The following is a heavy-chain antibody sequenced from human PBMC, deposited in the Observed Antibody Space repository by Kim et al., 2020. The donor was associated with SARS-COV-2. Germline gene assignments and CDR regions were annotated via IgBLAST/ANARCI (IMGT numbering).Heavy chain of an antibody. D-gene: IGHD3-10*01. Sequence: ASVKVSCKASGYTFTSYYMHWVRQAPGQGLEWMGIINPSGGSTSYAQKFQGRVTMTRDTSTSTVYMELSSLRSEDTAVYYCARGPRAGIWFGEPPTSNGDAFDIWGQGTMVTVSS. CDR2: INPSGGST. CDR1: GYTFTSYY. J-gene: IGHJ3*02. V-gene: IGHV1-46*01. CDR3: ARGPRAGIWFGEPPTSNGDAFDI.